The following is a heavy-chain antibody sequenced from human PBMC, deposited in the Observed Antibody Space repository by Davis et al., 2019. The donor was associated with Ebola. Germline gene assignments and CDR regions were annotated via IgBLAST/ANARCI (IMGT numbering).Heavy chain of an antibody. CDR3: ARSLGISAFDF. D-gene: IGHD7-27*01. Sequence: SRVTISVDTSKNQFSLKLSSVTAADTAVYYCARSLGISAFDFWGQGTMVTHSS. J-gene: IGHJ3*01. V-gene: IGHV4-59*01.